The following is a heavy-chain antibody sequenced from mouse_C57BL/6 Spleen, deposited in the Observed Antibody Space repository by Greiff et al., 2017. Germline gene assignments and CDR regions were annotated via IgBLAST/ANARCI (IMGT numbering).Heavy chain of an antibody. CDR2: ISDGGSYT. CDR3: ARSPYDYGSSNWYCDV. D-gene: IGHD1-1*01. Sequence: EVKLVESGGGLVKPGGSLKLSCAASGFTFSSYAMSWVRPTPEKRLEWVATISDGGSYTYYPDNVKGRFTISRDNAKNNLYLQMSHLKSEDTAMYYCARSPYDYGSSNWYCDVWGTGTTVTVSS. J-gene: IGHJ1*03. V-gene: IGHV5-4*03. CDR1: GFTFSSYA.